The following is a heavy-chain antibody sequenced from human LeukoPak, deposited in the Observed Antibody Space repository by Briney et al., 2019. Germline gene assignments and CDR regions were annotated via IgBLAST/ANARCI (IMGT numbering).Heavy chain of an antibody. CDR3: ARQTNAFAI. Sequence: GGSRRLAWAASGFTVSSNYMRWVRQAPGEGLAWVSVIYRGGSTYYAASVKGRFTTSRANSKTTLYLTMNRLRAEETAAYYCARQTNAFAIWGHGKMVTASS. J-gene: IGHJ3*02. CDR1: GFTVSSNY. D-gene: IGHD2-8*01. CDR2: IYRGGST. V-gene: IGHV3-53*01.